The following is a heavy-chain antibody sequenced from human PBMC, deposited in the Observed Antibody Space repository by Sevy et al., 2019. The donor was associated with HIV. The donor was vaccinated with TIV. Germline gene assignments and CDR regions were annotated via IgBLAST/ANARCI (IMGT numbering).Heavy chain of an antibody. V-gene: IGHV4-59*13. J-gene: IGHJ6*02. CDR2: IYYSGST. CDR3: ARDRGLYGSGSYPYYYYGMDV. Sequence: SETLSLTCTVSGGSISSYYWSWIRQSPGKGLEWIGYIYYSGSTNYNPSLKSRVTISVDTSKNQFSLKLSSVTAADTAVYYCARDRGLYGSGSYPYYYYGMDVWGQGTTVTVSS. CDR1: GGSISSYY. D-gene: IGHD3-10*01.